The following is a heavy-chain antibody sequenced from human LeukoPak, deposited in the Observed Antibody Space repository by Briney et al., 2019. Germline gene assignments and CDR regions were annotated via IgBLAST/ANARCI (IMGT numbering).Heavy chain of an antibody. CDR3: ARGITNFGVIIIANWFDP. Sequence: KPSETLSLTCAVYGGSLSGHWWGWIRQPPGKGLEWIGEINESVGPKYTASLKSRVTISLDTSKNQFSLKLSSVTAADTAVYYCARGITNFGVIIIANWFDPWGQGTLVTVSS. CDR2: INESVGP. D-gene: IGHD3-3*01. J-gene: IGHJ5*02. CDR1: GGSLSGHW. V-gene: IGHV4-34*01.